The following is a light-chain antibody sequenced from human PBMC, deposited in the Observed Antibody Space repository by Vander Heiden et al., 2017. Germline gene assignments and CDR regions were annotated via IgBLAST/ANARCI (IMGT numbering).Light chain of an antibody. CDR3: QVWDSSSDHRV. Sequence: SYVLTQPPSVAVAPGQTARITCGGNNIGSNRVHSYQQKPGQAPVLVVYDDSDRPSGIPERFSGSNSGNTATLTISRVEAGDEADYYCQVWDSSSDHRVFGGGTKLTVL. CDR2: DDS. CDR1: NIGSNR. V-gene: IGLV3-21*02. J-gene: IGLJ3*02.